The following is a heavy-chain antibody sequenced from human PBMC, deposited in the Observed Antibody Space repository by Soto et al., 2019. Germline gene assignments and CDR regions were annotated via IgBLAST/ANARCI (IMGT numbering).Heavy chain of an antibody. V-gene: IGHV3-9*01. CDR2: ISWNSGNI. J-gene: IGHJ4*02. CDR1: GFTFDDYA. D-gene: IGHD5-18*01. CDR3: VRSKGGYSYGTPFDY. Sequence: PVGSLRLSCAASGFTFDDYAMYWVRQVLGKGLEWVSSISWNSGNIGYADSVKGRFTTSRDNAMNSLYLQMNSLRPEDTALYYCVRSKGGYSYGTPFDYWGQGTLVTVSS.